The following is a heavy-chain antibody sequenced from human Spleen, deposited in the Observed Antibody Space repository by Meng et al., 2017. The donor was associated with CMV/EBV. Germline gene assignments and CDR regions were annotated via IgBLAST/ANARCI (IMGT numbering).Heavy chain of an antibody. D-gene: IGHD2-2*01. CDR1: GYTFTGYY. CDR2: IIPILGIA. V-gene: IGHV1-69*10. CDR3: ARDSRGIVVVPAAIFRDDAFDI. Sequence: SVKVSCKASGYTFTGYYMHWVRQAPGQGLEWMGWIIPILGIANYAQKFQGRVTITADKSTSTAYMELRSLRSEDTAVYYCARDSRGIVVVPAAIFRDDAFDIWGQGTMVTVSS. J-gene: IGHJ3*02.